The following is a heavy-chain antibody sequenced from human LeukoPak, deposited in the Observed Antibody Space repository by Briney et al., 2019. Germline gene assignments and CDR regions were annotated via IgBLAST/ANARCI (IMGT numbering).Heavy chain of an antibody. V-gene: IGHV3-23*01. CDR2: ISGSGGST. Sequence: GGSLRPSCAASGFTFSSYAMSWVRQAPGKGLEWVSAISGSGGSTYYADSVKGRFTISRDNSKNTLYLQMNSLRAEDTAVYYCAKVGYYDSSGTRGDYFDYWGQGTLVTVSS. D-gene: IGHD3-22*01. CDR1: GFTFSSYA. J-gene: IGHJ4*02. CDR3: AKVGYYDSSGTRGDYFDY.